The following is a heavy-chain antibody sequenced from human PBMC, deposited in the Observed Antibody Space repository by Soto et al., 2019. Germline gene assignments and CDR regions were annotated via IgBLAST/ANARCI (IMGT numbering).Heavy chain of an antibody. CDR2: INRSGST. V-gene: IGHV4-34*01. CDR1: GGSLSGYY. CDR3: ARGLLGGAAT. D-gene: IGHD3-16*01. J-gene: IGHJ5*02. Sequence: QVQLQQWGAGLLKPSETLSLTCAVYGGSLSGYYWSWIRQPPGKGLEWIGEINRSGSTNYIPSLKSRVIISVETSKNQFSLKLSSVTAADTAVYYCARGLLGGAATWGQGTLVTVSS.